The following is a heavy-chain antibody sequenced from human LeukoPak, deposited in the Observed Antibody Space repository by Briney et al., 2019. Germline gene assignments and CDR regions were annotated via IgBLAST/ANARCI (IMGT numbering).Heavy chain of an antibody. J-gene: IGHJ3*02. D-gene: IGHD4-11*01. V-gene: IGHV3-66*01. CDR1: GFTVSSNY. Sequence: GGSLILSCEASGFTVSSNYMSWVRQAPGKGLEWVSIAYTGGSTYYTDSVKGRFTISRDNSDNTLYLQMNSLRAEDTAVYYCARTRGGASDAFDIWGQGTMVIVSS. CDR3: ARTRGGASDAFDI. CDR2: AYTGGST.